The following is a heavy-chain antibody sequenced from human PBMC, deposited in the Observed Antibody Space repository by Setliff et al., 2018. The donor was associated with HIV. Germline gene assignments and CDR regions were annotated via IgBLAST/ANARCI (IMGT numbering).Heavy chain of an antibody. J-gene: IGHJ4*02. CDR3: AKSSPSIGYITDC. Sequence: SETLSLTCTIHGGSISSHYWSWIRQPPGKGLEWIGSIYYSGSTNYNPSLKSRVTISVDTSKNQFSLKLTSVTTADTAVYFCAKSSPSIGYITDCWGQGAPVTVSS. CDR1: GGSISSHY. D-gene: IGHD5-12*01. V-gene: IGHV4-59*11. CDR2: IYYSGST.